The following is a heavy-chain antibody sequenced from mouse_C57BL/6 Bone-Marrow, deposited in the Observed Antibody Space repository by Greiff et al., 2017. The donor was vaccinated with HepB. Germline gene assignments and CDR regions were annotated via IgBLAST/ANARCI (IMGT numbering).Heavy chain of an antibody. V-gene: IGHV5-12*01. Sequence: EVMLVESGGGLVQPGGSLKLSCAASGFTFSDYYMYWVRQTPEKRLEWVAYISNGGGSTYYPDTVKGRFTISRDNAKNTLYLQMSRLKSEDTAMYYCARQNYGSSYYPYAMDYWGQGTSVTVSS. J-gene: IGHJ4*01. CDR1: GFTFSDYY. CDR2: ISNGGGST. D-gene: IGHD1-1*01. CDR3: ARQNYGSSYYPYAMDY.